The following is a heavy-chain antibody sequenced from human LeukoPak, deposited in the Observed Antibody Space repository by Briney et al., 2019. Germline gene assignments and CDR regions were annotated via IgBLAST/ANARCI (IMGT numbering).Heavy chain of an antibody. J-gene: IGHJ4*02. D-gene: IGHD2-2*01. V-gene: IGHV4-59*08. Sequence: PSETLSLTCTVSGGSISSYYWSWIRQPPGKGLEWIGDIYYSGSTNYNPSLKSRVTISVDTSKNQFSLKLSSVTAADTAVYYCASLDIVVVPAGRYWGQGTLVTVSS. CDR1: GGSISSYY. CDR3: ASLDIVVVPAGRY. CDR2: IYYSGST.